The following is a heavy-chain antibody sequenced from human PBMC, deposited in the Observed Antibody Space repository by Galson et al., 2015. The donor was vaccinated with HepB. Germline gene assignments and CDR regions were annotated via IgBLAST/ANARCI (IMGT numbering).Heavy chain of an antibody. CDR2: ISSSSIYI. CDR3: AREVNVAGATDGFDI. D-gene: IGHD2-21*01. V-gene: IGHV3-21*04. Sequence: SLRLSCAASGFSFSSYSMNWVRQAPGKGLEWVSAISSSSIYIYQADSVKGRFTTSRDNAKNSLYLQMNSLRAADTAVYYCAREVNVAGATDGFDIWGQGTLVTVSS. CDR1: GFSFSSYS. J-gene: IGHJ3*02.